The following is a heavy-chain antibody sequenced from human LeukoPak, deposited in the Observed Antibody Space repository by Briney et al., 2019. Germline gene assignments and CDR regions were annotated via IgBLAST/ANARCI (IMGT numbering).Heavy chain of an antibody. CDR3: ARGLSYSSSWFQH. Sequence: SETLSLTCTVSGGSISSGGYSWSWIRQPPGKGLEWIGEINHSGSTNYNPSLKSRVTISVDTSKNQFSLKLSSVTAADTAVYYCARGLSYSSSWFQHWGQGTLVTVSS. CDR1: GGSISSGGYS. D-gene: IGHD6-13*01. J-gene: IGHJ1*01. CDR2: INHSGST. V-gene: IGHV4-39*07.